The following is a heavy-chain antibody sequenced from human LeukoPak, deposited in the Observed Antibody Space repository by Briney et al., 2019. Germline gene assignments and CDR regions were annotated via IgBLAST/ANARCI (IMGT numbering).Heavy chain of an antibody. CDR2: ISGSDGST. CDR1: GFTFSSYV. CDR3: AKKFAGAAPFDY. J-gene: IGHJ4*02. Sequence: GGSLRLSCAASGFTFSSYVMSWVRQAPGKGLEWVSAISGSDGSTWYADSVKGRFTVSRDNSKNTLYLQMNSLRDEDTAIYYCAKKFAGAAPFDYWGPGTLVTVSS. V-gene: IGHV3-23*01. D-gene: IGHD6-19*01.